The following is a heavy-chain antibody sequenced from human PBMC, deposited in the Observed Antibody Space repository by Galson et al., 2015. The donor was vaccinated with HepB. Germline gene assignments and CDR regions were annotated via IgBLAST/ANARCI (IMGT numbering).Heavy chain of an antibody. CDR2: IYPDDSDS. V-gene: IGHV5-51*03. J-gene: IGHJ6*02. CDR1: GYSFSSYW. D-gene: IGHD2-21*02. Sequence: QSGAEVKKPGESVKISCKGSGYSFSSYWIGWVRQMPGKGLEWMGIIYPDDSDSRYSPSFQGQVTMSADKSINTAYLQWSSLKASDTAIYYCARAPRCGGDCWLIDYYGMDVWGQGTTVTVSS. CDR3: ARAPRCGGDCWLIDYYGMDV.